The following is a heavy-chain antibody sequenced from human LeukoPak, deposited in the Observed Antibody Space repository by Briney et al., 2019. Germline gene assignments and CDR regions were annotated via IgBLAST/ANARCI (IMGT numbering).Heavy chain of an antibody. V-gene: IGHV1-3*01. J-gene: IGHJ6*04. CDR1: GYTFTSYA. CDR3: ARQTVQLERYYYGMDV. D-gene: IGHD1-1*01. Sequence: ASVKVSCKASGYTFTSYAMHWVRQAPGQRLEWMGWINAGNGNTKYSQKFQGRVTITADESTSTAYMELSSLRSEDTAVYYCARQTVQLERYYYGMDVWGKGTTVTVSS. CDR2: INAGNGNT.